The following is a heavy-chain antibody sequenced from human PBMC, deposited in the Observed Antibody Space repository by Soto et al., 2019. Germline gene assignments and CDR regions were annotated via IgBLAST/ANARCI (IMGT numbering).Heavy chain of an antibody. CDR3: ARDKKPFNWSPSILKSYYYGMDV. CDR1: VFTFRTFA. V-gene: IGHV3-30-3*01. D-gene: IGHD1-1*01. CDR2: ISNDGSNK. J-gene: IGHJ6*02. Sequence: GGSLRLCCAASVFTFRTFAMHWVRQAPGKGLEWVAVISNDGSNKYFLDSVKGRFTVSRDNSSNTLYLQMDSLRAEDTAVYYCARDKKPFNWSPSILKSYYYGMDVWGQGTTVTVSS.